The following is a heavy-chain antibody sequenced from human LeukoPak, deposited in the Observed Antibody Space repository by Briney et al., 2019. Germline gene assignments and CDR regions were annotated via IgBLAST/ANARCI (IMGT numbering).Heavy chain of an antibody. J-gene: IGHJ4*02. V-gene: IGHV3-23*01. CDR1: GFTFSSYA. Sequence: PRGSLRLSCAASGFTFSSYAMSWVRQAPGKSLEWVSGIGGSGSRTYYAGSVKGRYTISRDNSKNTLYLQMNSLRAEDTAIYYCAKKYGVTVYGSGLNYFDYWGQGTLVTVSS. CDR2: IGGSGSRT. CDR3: AKKYGVTVYGSGLNYFDY. D-gene: IGHD6-19*01.